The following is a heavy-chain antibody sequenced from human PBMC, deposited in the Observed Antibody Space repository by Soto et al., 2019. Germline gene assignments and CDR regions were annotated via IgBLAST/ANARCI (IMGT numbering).Heavy chain of an antibody. V-gene: IGHV3-30*18. CDR1: GFSFSDSN. CDR2: ISKEGTFK. D-gene: IGHD4-17*01. Sequence: QVQLVESGGGVVQPGRSLRLSCAASGFSFSDSNMHWVRKAPGKGLQWVARISKEGTFKYYADSVKGRFTISRDNSENIPYLQINSLSAEDTAVYFCVKGSLPGDYERNFDSWGQGILVTVSS. J-gene: IGHJ4*02. CDR3: VKGSLPGDYERNFDS.